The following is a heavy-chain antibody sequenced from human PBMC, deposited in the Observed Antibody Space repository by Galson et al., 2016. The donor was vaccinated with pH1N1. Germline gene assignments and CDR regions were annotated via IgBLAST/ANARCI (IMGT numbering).Heavy chain of an antibody. J-gene: IGHJ4*02. V-gene: IGHV3-49*03. CDR3: ARGFRIAPTGTIFDS. CDR2: IRGKRFGQTT. CDR1: GLPFDDYY. Sequence: LRLSCAASGLPFDDYYFMWIRQAPDRGLEWVSFIRGKRFGQTTEHAASVKGRFSISRDDSKNTAYLQMNSLKVDDTALYYCARGFRIAPTGTIFDSWGQGTLVTVSS. D-gene: IGHD1-1*01.